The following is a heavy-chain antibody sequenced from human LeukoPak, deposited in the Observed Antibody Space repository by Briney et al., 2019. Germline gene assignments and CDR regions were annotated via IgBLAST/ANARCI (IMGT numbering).Heavy chain of an antibody. CDR3: ASGERVSQLNDAFDI. CDR2: ISTSGSTI. J-gene: IGHJ3*02. V-gene: IGHV3-48*03. Sequence: GGSLRLSCAASGFTFRNYEMNWVRQAPGKGLEWVSYISTSGSTIYYADSVKGRFTISRDNSKNTLYLQMNSLRAEDTAVYYCASGERVSQLNDAFDIWGQGTMVTVSS. D-gene: IGHD6-6*01. CDR1: GFTFRNYE.